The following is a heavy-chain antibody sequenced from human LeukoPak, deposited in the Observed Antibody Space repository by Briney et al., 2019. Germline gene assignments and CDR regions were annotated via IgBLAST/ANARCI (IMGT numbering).Heavy chain of an antibody. J-gene: IGHJ4*02. CDR3: AKVRGVTGSRSALDS. CDR1: GFTFSNYA. V-gene: IGHV3-23*01. Sequence: GGSLRLSCAASGFTFSNYAMTWVRQAPGKGLEWVSTISSSDSTYYADSVKGRFTISRDSSKNTLYVQMNNLRAEDTAVYYCAKVRGVTGSRSALDSWGQGTLVTVSS. D-gene: IGHD1-1*01. CDR2: ISSSDST.